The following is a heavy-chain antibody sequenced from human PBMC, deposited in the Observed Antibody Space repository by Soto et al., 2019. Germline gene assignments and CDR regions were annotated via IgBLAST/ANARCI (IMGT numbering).Heavy chain of an antibody. CDR2: ISAYNGNT. Sequence: SVKVSCKASGYTFTSYGISWVRQAPGQGLEWMGWISAYNGNTNYAQKLQGRVTMTTDTSTSTAYMELRSLRSDDTAVYYCARVWITGTTVSWFDPWGQGTLVTVSS. D-gene: IGHD1-7*01. CDR1: GYTFTSYG. J-gene: IGHJ5*02. CDR3: ARVWITGTTVSWFDP. V-gene: IGHV1-18*01.